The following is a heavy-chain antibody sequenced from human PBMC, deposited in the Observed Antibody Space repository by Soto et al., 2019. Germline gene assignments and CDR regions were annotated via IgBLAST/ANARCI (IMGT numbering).Heavy chain of an antibody. CDR1: RFTFTNAW. CDR2: IKNKVDGGTT. J-gene: IGHJ4*02. V-gene: IGHV3-15*01. CDR3: TTDDPINKY. Sequence: EAQLVESGGGLVEPGGSLRLSCAASRFTFTNAWMSWVRQAPGKGLEWVGRIKNKVDGGTTDYAAPVKGRFTISRDDLMNTLYLQMISLKTEDTAVYYCTTDDPINKYWGQGTLVTVSS. D-gene: IGHD6-6*01.